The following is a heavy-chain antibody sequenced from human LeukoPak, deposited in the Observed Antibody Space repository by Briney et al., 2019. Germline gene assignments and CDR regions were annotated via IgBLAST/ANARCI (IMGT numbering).Heavy chain of an antibody. Sequence: GGSLRLSCAASGFTFSSYCMSWVRQAPGKGLEWVSNIKQDGSSKYYVDSVKGRFTISRDTAKNSLYLQMNSLRAEDTAVYYCARSLFSSSWYSAYYYYYMDVWGKGTTVTISS. J-gene: IGHJ6*03. D-gene: IGHD6-13*01. V-gene: IGHV3-7*01. CDR1: GFTFSSYC. CDR3: ARSLFSSSWYSAYYYYYMDV. CDR2: IKQDGSSK.